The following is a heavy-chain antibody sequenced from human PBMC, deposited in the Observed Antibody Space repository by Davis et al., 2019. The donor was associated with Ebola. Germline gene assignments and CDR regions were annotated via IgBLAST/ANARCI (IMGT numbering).Heavy chain of an antibody. Sequence: GGSLRLSCAASGFNVGSNYMSWVRQAPGKGLEWVSVIYKSGDIYYADSVRGRFTISRDTSKNTVFLEMNSLRAEDTAVYYCARVGRYFDWLFPDTFDYWGQGTLVTVSS. CDR2: IYKSGDI. V-gene: IGHV3-53*01. D-gene: IGHD3-9*01. J-gene: IGHJ4*02. CDR1: GFNVGSNY. CDR3: ARVGRYFDWLFPDTFDY.